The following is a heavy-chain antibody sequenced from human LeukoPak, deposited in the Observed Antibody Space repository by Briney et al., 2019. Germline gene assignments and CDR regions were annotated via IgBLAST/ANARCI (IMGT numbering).Heavy chain of an antibody. V-gene: IGHV5-10-1*01. CDR3: ASDLTGVFDY. CDR2: IDPSDSYT. Sequence: GESLKISCKGSGYSFTSYWISWVRQMPGKGLEWMGRIDPSDSYTNYSPSFQGHVTISADKSFSTAYLQWSSLKASDTAIYYCASDLTGVFDYWGQGTLVTVSS. D-gene: IGHD7-27*01. J-gene: IGHJ4*02. CDR1: GYSFTSYW.